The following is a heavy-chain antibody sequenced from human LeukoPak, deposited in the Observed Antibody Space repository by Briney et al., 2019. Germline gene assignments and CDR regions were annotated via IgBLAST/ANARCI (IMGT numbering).Heavy chain of an antibody. Sequence: PSETLSLTCAVYGGSFSGYYWSWIRQPPGKGLEWIGYIYHSGSTYYNPSLKSRVTISVDRSKNQFSLKLSSVTAADTTVYYCARGMEYSSLGDAFDIWGQGTMVTVSS. CDR3: ARGMEYSSLGDAFDI. CDR1: GGSFSGYY. V-gene: IGHV4-34*01. D-gene: IGHD6-6*01. CDR2: IYHSGST. J-gene: IGHJ3*02.